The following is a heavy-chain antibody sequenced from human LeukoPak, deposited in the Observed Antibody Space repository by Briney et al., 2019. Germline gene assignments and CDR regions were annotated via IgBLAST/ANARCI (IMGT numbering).Heavy chain of an antibody. CDR3: AKASYFGSGSYVSDLGWFDP. CDR2: ISHSGGST. CDR1: GFTFSNYA. Sequence: GGSLRLACAASGFTFSNYAMSWVRQAPGKGLEWVSAISHSGGSTYFADSVKGRFTISRDNSKDTLYLQMNSLRAEDTAVHYCAKASYFGSGSYVSDLGWFDPWGQGTLVTVSS. D-gene: IGHD3-10*01. J-gene: IGHJ5*02. V-gene: IGHV3-23*01.